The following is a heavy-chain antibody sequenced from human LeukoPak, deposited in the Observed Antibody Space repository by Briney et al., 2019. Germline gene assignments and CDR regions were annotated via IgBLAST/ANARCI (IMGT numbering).Heavy chain of an antibody. CDR1: GGSFSGYY. Sequence: SETLSLTCAVYGGSFSGYYWSWIRQPPGKGLEWIGEINHSGSTNYNPSLKSRVTISVDTSKNQFSLKVSSVTAADTAVYYCARGGLRGYSGYVSYNWFDPWGQGTLVTVSS. J-gene: IGHJ5*02. D-gene: IGHD5-12*01. CDR2: INHSGST. CDR3: ARGGLRGYSGYVSYNWFDP. V-gene: IGHV4-34*01.